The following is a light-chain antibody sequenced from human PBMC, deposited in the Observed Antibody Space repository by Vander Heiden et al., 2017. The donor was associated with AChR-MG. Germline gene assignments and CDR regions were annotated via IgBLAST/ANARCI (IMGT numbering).Light chain of an antibody. CDR2: GAS. J-gene: IGKJ1*01. CDR1: QTDSSSY. CDR3: QQDGRSPWT. V-gene: IGKV3-20*01. Sequence: EIVLTQSPGTLSLSPGERATLSCRASQTDSSSYLAWYQQKPGQAPRLLIYGASSRATGIPDRFSGSGSGTDFTLTISRLEPEDFAVYYCQQDGRSPWTFGQGTKVEIK.